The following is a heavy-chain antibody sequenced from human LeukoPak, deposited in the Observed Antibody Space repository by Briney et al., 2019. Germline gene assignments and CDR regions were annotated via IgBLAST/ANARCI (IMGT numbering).Heavy chain of an antibody. J-gene: IGHJ6*02. D-gene: IGHD6-13*01. CDR3: ARVFDDKVEQQLIYYYYYGMDV. CDR2: ISACNGNT. V-gene: IGHV1-18*01. Sequence: GASVKVSCKASGYTFTSYGISWVRQAPGQGLEWMGWISACNGNTNYAQKLQGRVTMTTDTSTSTAYMELRSLRSDDTAVYYCARVFDDKVEQQLIYYYYYGMDVWGQGTTVTVSS. CDR1: GYTFTSYG.